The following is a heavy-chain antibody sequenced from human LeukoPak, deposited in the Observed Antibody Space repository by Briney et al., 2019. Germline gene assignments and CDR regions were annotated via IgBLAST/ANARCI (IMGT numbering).Heavy chain of an antibody. V-gene: IGHV4-61*02. CDR3: ASIAAAGGYMDV. J-gene: IGHJ6*03. CDR1: GGSISSGGYY. D-gene: IGHD6-13*01. Sequence: SETLSLTCTVSGGSISSGGYYWSWIRQHPGKGLEWIGRIYTSGSTNYNPSLKSRVTISVDTSKNQFSLKLSSVTAADTAVYYCASIAAAGGYMDVWGKGTTVTVSS. CDR2: IYTSGST.